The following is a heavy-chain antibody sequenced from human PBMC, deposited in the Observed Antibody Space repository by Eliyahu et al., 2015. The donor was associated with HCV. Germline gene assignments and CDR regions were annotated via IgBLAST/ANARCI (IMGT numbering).Heavy chain of an antibody. CDR3: AKAPYYDILTGQIDY. J-gene: IGHJ4*02. V-gene: IGHV3-9*01. Sequence: EVQLVESGGGLVQPGRSLRLSCAASGFTFXDYAMHWVRQAPGKGLEWVSGISWNSGSIGYADSVKGRFTISRDNAKNSLYLQMNSLRAEDTALYYCAKAPYYDILTGQIDYWGQGTLVTVSS. CDR2: ISWNSGSI. D-gene: IGHD3-9*01. CDR1: GFTFXDYA.